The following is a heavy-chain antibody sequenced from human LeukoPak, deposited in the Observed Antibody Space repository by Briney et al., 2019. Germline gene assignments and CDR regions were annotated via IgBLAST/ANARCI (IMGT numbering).Heavy chain of an antibody. CDR1: GFTFSYYS. CDR2: ISGFNTHI. D-gene: IGHD6-19*01. CDR3: ARRSGIAVAGAFDY. J-gene: IGHJ4*02. V-gene: IGHV3-21*04. Sequence: GGSLRLSCAASGFTFSYYSMNWVRQAPGKGLEWVSSISGFNTHIYYAESVKGRFTISRDDAKNSLYLQMNSLRAEDTAVYYCARRSGIAVAGAFDYWGQGTLVTVSS.